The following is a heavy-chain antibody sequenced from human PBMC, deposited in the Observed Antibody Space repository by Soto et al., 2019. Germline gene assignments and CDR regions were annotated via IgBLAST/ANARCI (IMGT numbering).Heavy chain of an antibody. CDR1: GYTFTSYY. CDR3: ARGGGIVVETAPYDH. CDR2: INPSGGYT. Sequence: ASVKVSCKASGYTFTSYYMNWVQQAPGQGLEWLGIINPSGGYTTYAQRFLGRVTMTSDTSTSTVHMELGSLTSEDTAVYYCARGGGIVVETAPYDHWGQGNLVTVSS. D-gene: IGHD2-21*02. J-gene: IGHJ4*02. V-gene: IGHV1-46*03.